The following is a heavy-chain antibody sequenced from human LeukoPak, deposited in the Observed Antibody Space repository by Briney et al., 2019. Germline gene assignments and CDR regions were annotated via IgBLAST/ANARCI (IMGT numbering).Heavy chain of an antibody. CDR1: GFSFSDYY. CDR2: ITSTGSTI. V-gene: IGHV3-11*01. Sequence: GGSLRLSCAASGFSFSDYYMAWIRQAPGKGLDWVSYITSTGSTIYYADSVKGRFSISRDNTKNSLYLQMDSLRAEDTAFYYCARVWSSSFQINWGQGTLVTVSS. CDR3: ARVWSSSFQIN. D-gene: IGHD2-21*01. J-gene: IGHJ4*02.